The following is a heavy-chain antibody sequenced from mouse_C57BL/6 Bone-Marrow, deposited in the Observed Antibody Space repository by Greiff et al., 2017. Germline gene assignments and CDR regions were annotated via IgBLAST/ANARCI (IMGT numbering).Heavy chain of an antibody. V-gene: IGHV1-64*01. D-gene: IGHD2-4*01. CDR1: GYTFTNYW. Sequence: QVQLQQPGAELVKPGASVKLSCKASGYTFTNYWMHWVKQRPGQGLEWIGMMHPNGGSPDYNEKFKSEATLSVDKSSRTAYMELSSLTSVDSAVYYCARAYDFDAYTMDYWGQGTSVTASS. J-gene: IGHJ4*01. CDR3: ARAYDFDAYTMDY. CDR2: MHPNGGSP.